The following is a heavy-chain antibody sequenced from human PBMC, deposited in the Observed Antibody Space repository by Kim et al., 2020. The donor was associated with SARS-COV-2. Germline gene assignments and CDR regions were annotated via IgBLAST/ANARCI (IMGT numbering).Heavy chain of an antibody. CDR3: ARDGL. Sequence: HDDSHKNYLDSVKCRFTISRDNAKNSLFLQMYSLRAEDTAVYYCARDGLWGQGTLVTVSS. V-gene: IGHV3-7*03. CDR2: HDDSHK. J-gene: IGHJ4*02.